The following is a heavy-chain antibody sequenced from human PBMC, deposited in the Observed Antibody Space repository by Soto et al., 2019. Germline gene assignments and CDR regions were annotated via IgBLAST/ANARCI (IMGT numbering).Heavy chain of an antibody. CDR2: IYHSGST. CDR1: GGSISSSNW. J-gene: IGHJ4*02. Sequence: SETLSLTCAVSGGSISSSNWWSWVRQPPGKGLEWIGEIYHSGSTNYNPSLKSRVTISVDKSKNQFSLKLSSVTAADTAVYYCARKDDSSGYQAPYFHSWGQGTLVTVSS. D-gene: IGHD3-22*01. CDR3: ARKDDSSGYQAPYFHS. V-gene: IGHV4-4*02.